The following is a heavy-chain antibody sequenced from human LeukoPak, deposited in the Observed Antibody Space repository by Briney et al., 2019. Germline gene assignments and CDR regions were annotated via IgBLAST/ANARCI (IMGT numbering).Heavy chain of an antibody. CDR1: GFTFSDYY. CDR2: IGRSGTTI. Sequence: GGSLRLSCAASGFTFSDYYMSWVRQVPGKGLEWVSYIGRSGTTIHYADSVKGRFTISWDNAKKSLYLQMNSLRAEDTAVYYCARSGKIYFDWLLDYWGQGTLVTVSS. V-gene: IGHV3-11*04. J-gene: IGHJ4*02. D-gene: IGHD3-9*01. CDR3: ARSGKIYFDWLLDY.